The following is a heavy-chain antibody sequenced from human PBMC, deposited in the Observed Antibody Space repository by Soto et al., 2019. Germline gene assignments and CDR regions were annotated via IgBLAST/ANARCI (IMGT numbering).Heavy chain of an antibody. V-gene: IGHV3-9*01. CDR1: GFTFEDYA. CDR2: ISWNSGSI. Sequence: EVQLVESGGGLVQPGRSLRLSCTASGFTFEDYAMHWVRQAPGKGLEWVSGISWNSGSIDYADSVKGRFTISRDNAKKSLYLQMNSLRSGDTALYYCAEDGGGAWLQFVDNWGQGTLVTVSP. J-gene: IGHJ4*02. D-gene: IGHD5-12*01. CDR3: AEDGGGAWLQFVDN.